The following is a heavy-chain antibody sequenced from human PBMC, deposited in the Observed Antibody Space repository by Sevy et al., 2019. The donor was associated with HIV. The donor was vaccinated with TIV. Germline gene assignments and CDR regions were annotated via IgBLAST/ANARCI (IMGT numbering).Heavy chain of an antibody. CDR1: GFIFGDYD. D-gene: IGHD3-16*01. CDR3: VAEPPSGGHGNYHYGLDL. V-gene: IGHV3-30*03. CDR2: ILYRGDQT. Sequence: GGSLRLSCTVSGFIFGDYDMHWVRQAPGKGLEWVSLILYRGDQTFYGESVKGRSTISRDNAKNTLYLQMSRLRHEDTAVYYCVAEPPSGGHGNYHYGLDLWGQGTTVTVSS. J-gene: IGHJ6*02.